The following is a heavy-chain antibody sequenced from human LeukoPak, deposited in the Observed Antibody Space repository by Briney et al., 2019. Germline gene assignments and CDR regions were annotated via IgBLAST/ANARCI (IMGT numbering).Heavy chain of an antibody. D-gene: IGHD6-19*01. CDR2: IYPGDSDT. Sequence: HGESLQISCQGSGSSFTSYWIGWGRQLPGKGLEWMGIIYPGDSDTRYSPSFQGQVTISADKSISTAYLQWSSLKASDTAMYYCARHRYSSGWYDYFDYWGQGTLVTVSS. CDR3: ARHRYSSGWYDYFDY. V-gene: IGHV5-51*01. CDR1: GSSFTSYW. J-gene: IGHJ4*02.